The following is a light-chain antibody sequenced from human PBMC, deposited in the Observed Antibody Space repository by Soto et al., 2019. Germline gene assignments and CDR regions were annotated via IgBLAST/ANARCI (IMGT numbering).Light chain of an antibody. CDR1: QSVSTSY. CDR2: DTF. J-gene: IGKJ2*01. V-gene: IGKV3-20*01. CDR3: QQYSGPPYT. Sequence: EIVLTQSPGTLSLSPGERATLSCRASQSVSTSYLGWFQQRPGQAPRLLIYDTFNRATGIPDRFSGSGSGTDFTLTIRRLEPEDFAVYYCQQYSGPPYTLGQGTKLEIK.